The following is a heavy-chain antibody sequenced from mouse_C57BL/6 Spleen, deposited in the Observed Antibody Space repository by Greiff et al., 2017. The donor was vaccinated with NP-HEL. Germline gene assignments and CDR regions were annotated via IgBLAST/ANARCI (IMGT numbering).Heavy chain of an antibody. CDR1: GFTFSDYG. Sequence: DVMLVESGGGLVKPGGSLKLSCAASGFTFSDYGMHWVRQAPEKGLEWVAYISSGSSTIYYADTVKGRFTIYIDNAKNTLFLQMTSLRSEDTAMYYCARRTNDYLFAYWGQGTLVTVSA. CDR3: ARRTNDYLFAY. J-gene: IGHJ3*01. CDR2: ISSGSSTI. D-gene: IGHD2-4*01. V-gene: IGHV5-17*01.